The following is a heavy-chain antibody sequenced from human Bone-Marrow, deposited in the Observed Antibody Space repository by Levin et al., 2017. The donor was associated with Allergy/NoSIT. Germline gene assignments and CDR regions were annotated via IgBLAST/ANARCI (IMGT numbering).Heavy chain of an antibody. CDR3: ARRDSDGSNSFDY. D-gene: IGHD4-23*01. CDR1: GYSFTSYW. J-gene: IGHJ4*02. V-gene: IGHV5-51*01. CDR2: IFPSDSDT. Sequence: GESLKISCQASGYSFTSYWFGWVRQRPGKGLEWMGLIFPSDSDTRVSPSFQGQIIMSVDKSTSTAYLQWSSLKASDSAMYYCARRDSDGSNSFDYWGQGALVTVSS.